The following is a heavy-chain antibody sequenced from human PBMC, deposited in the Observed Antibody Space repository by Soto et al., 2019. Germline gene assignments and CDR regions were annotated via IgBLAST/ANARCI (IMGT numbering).Heavy chain of an antibody. CDR3: AKDLLPITVTTCGS. D-gene: IGHD4-17*01. CDR1: GFTFDSHG. CDR2: ISSDGNNK. J-gene: IGHJ5*02. V-gene: IGHV3-30*18. Sequence: QVQLVESGGGAVQPGRSLRLSCAASGFTFDSHGMHWVRQAPGKGLEWVAVISSDGNNKYYADSVKGRFTISRDNFNNILYLQMSSLRAEDTAVYYCAKDLLPITVTTCGSWGQGTLVTVSS.